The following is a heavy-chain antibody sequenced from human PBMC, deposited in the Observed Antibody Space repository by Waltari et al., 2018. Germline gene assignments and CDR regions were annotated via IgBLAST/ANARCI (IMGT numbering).Heavy chain of an antibody. D-gene: IGHD6-19*01. CDR1: GFTFSSYA. CDR2: ISYDGSNK. V-gene: IGHV3-30-3*01. Sequence: QVQLVESGGGVVQPGRSLRLSCAASGFTFSSYAMHWVRQAPGKGLEWVAVISYDGSNKYYADSVKGRFTISRDNSKNTLYLQMNSLRAEDTAVYYCARDRGAVAGTLFDYWGQGTLVTVSS. CDR3: ARDRGAVAGTLFDY. J-gene: IGHJ4*02.